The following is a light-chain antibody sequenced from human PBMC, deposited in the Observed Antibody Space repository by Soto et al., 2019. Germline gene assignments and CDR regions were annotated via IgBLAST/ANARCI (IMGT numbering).Light chain of an antibody. CDR3: QQYNNSPS. CDR1: QTVSRN. Sequence: EVVMTQSPDTLSVSPGERATLSCRAIQTVSRNLAWYQQRPVQSPRLLIYDISNRAAWVPARFSGSGYETEFTLTIRSLQSEDFAVYFCQQYNNSPSFGQGTRVEIK. CDR2: DIS. J-gene: IGKJ5*01. V-gene: IGKV3-15*01.